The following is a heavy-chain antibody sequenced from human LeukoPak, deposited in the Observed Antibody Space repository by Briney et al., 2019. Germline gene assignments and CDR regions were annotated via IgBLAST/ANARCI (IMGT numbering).Heavy chain of an antibody. V-gene: IGHV3-48*03. CDR2: ITSSGSSI. Sequence: PGGSLRLSCVASGFTFSSYEMNWVRQAPGEGLEWVSYITSSGSSIYYADSAKGRLTISRDNAKNSLYLQMNSLRAEDTAIYYCAREGTGDNFDYWGQGTPVTVSS. D-gene: IGHD1-1*01. J-gene: IGHJ4*02. CDR3: AREGTGDNFDY. CDR1: GFTFSSYE.